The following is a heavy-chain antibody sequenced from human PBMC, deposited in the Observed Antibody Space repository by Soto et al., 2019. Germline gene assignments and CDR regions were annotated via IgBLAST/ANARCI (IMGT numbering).Heavy chain of an antibody. CDR3: ATQGLPNYYYSGMDV. CDR1: GGTFSSYA. CDR2: IIRIFGTA. D-gene: IGHD5-18*01. V-gene: IGHV1-69*12. J-gene: IGHJ6*02. Sequence: QVQLVQSGAEVKKPGSSVKVSCKASGGTFSSYAISWVRQAPGQGLEWMGGIIRIFGTANYAQKFQGRVTITADETTSTAYMELSSLRSEDTAVYYCATQGLPNYYYSGMDVWGQGTTVTVSS.